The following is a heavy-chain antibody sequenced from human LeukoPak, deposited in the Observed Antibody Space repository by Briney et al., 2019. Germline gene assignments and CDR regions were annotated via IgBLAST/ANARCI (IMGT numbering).Heavy chain of an antibody. J-gene: IGHJ4*02. CDR1: GGSISNYY. Sequence: PSETLSLTCTVSGGSISNYYWNWIRQPPGKGLEWIGYIYYSGSTNYNPSLKSLVTISVDTSKNQFSLKLSSVTAADTAVYYCARQNGVGLFSLPGGQGILVTVSS. V-gene: IGHV4-59*08. D-gene: IGHD2-8*01. CDR3: ARQNGVGLFSLP. CDR2: IYYSGST.